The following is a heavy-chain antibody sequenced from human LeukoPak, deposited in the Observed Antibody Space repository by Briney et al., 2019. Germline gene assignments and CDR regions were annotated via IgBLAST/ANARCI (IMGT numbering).Heavy chain of an antibody. CDR1: GFIFSQYS. Sequence: PGGSLRLSCAASGFIFSQYSMNSVRQAPGRGLEWVSHIRSSSETFYADSVKGRFTISRDNARNSLYLQMNNLRGEDTAIYYCARDAGNSGYGCNLWGQGTLVTVSS. D-gene: IGHD5-12*01. CDR2: IRSSSET. J-gene: IGHJ5*02. V-gene: IGHV3-48*01. CDR3: ARDAGNSGYGCNL.